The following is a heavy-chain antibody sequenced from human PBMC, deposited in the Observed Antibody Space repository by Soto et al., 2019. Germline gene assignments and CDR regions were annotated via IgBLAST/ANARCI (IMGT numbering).Heavy chain of an antibody. J-gene: IGHJ4*02. D-gene: IGHD6-13*01. Sequence: QVQLQQWGAGLLKPSETLSLTCAVSGGSLSGYYWNWIRQPPGKGLEWIGEIDHSGSTNYDPSLGSRVTISVDTSKNQFSLTLSSVTAADTAVYYCARAGGWYALDYWGQGTLVTVSS. CDR3: ARAGGWYALDY. V-gene: IGHV4-34*01. CDR1: GGSLSGYY. CDR2: IDHSGST.